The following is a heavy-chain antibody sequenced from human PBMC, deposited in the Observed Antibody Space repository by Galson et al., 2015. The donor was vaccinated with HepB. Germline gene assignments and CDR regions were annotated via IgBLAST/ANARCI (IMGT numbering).Heavy chain of an antibody. CDR3: ARRQKAYRDYGMDV. Sequence: SVKVSCKASGYTFTNFALSWVRQAPGQGLQWMGWITTYNGNTIYAQKLQGRVTMTTDTSTSTAYMELRSLRSDDTAVYYCARRQKAYRDYGMDVWGQGTTVTVTS. D-gene: IGHD1-26*01. V-gene: IGHV1-18*01. CDR2: ITTYNGNT. CDR1: GYTFTNFA. J-gene: IGHJ6*02.